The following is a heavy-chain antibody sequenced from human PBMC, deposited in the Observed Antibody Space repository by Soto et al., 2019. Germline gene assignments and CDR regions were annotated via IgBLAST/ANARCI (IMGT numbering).Heavy chain of an antibody. V-gene: IGHV1-18*01. CDR3: AKGGYDFGSGQENINWFAP. J-gene: IGHJ5*02. CDR2: ISAYNGNT. Sequence: ASVKVSCKASGYTFTSYGISWVRQAPGQGLEWMGWISAYNGNTNYAQKLQGRFTMTTDTSTSTAYMELRSLRSDDTAVYYCAKGGYDFGSGQENINWFAPWGQGTLVTVSS. D-gene: IGHD3-3*01. CDR1: GYTFTSYG.